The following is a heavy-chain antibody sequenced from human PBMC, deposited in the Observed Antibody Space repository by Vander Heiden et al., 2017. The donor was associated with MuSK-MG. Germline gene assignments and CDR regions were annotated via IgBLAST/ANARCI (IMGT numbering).Heavy chain of an antibody. V-gene: IGHV3-7*01. CDR1: GFTFSSYW. CDR2: IKQDGSEK. D-gene: IGHD5-12*01. Sequence: EVQLVESGGGLVQPGGSLRLSCAASGFTFSSYWMSWVRQDPGKGLEWVANIKQDGSEKYYVDSVKGRFTISRDNAKNSLYLQMNSLRAEDTAVYYCARVEGYANYYYYYMDVWGQGTTVTVSS. CDR3: ARVEGYANYYYYYMDV. J-gene: IGHJ6*03.